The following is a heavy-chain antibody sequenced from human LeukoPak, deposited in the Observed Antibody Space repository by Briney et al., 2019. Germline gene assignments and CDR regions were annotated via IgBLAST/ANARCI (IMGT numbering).Heavy chain of an antibody. J-gene: IGHJ4*02. CDR3: AKDLHSSSSPFDY. CDR1: GFTFSSYA. D-gene: IGHD6-6*01. Sequence: GGSLRLSCAASGFTFSSYAMSWVRQAPGKGLEWVSAISGSGGSTYYADSVKGRFTISRDNSKNTLYLQMNSLRAEDAAVYYCAKDLHSSSSPFDYWGQGTLVTVSS. CDR2: ISGSGGST. V-gene: IGHV3-23*01.